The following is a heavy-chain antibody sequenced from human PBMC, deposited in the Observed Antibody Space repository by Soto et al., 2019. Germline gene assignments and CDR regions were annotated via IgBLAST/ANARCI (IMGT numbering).Heavy chain of an antibody. Sequence: ASVKVSCKASGGTFSSYTISWVRQAPGQGLEWMGRIIPILGIANYAQKFQGRVTITADKSTSTAYMELSSLRSEDTAVYYCAGERARHNYYYYMDVWGKGTTVTVSS. CDR2: IIPILGIA. CDR1: GGTFSSYT. V-gene: IGHV1-69*04. J-gene: IGHJ6*03. CDR3: AGERARHNYYYYMDV.